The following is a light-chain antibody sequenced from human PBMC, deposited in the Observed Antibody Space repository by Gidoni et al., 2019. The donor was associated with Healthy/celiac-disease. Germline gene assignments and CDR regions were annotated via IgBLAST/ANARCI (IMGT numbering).Light chain of an antibody. V-gene: IGKV1-39*01. CDR3: QQSYSTLYT. CDR1: QSISSY. Sequence: DIQMTQSPSSLSASVGDRVTITCRASQSISSYFNWYQQKPGKARKLLIYAASSLQSGVPSRFSGSGSGTDFTLTISSLQPEDFATYYCQQSYSTLYTFGQGTKLEIK. J-gene: IGKJ2*01. CDR2: AAS.